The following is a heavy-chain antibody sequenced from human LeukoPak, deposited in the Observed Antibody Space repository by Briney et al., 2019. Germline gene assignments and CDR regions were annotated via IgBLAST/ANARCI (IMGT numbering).Heavy chain of an antibody. J-gene: IGHJ4*02. Sequence: GESLKITCQGSGYIFSNNWITWVRQMPGKGLEWMGMIDPSDSYTNYSPSFRGHVTISVDSSINTAYLQLTNLKASDTAMYYCARREAVAGPFFDFWGQGTLVSVSS. CDR1: GYIFSNNW. CDR2: IDPSDSYT. CDR3: ARREAVAGPFFDF. V-gene: IGHV5-10-1*01. D-gene: IGHD6-19*01.